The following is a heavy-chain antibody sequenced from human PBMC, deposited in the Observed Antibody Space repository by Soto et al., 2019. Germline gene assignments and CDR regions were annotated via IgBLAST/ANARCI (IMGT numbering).Heavy chain of an antibody. J-gene: IGHJ4*02. D-gene: IGHD3-22*01. Sequence: ETLYLTCTVSGGSISSYYWGCIRRPPGMGLEWIGYIYYSGSTNYNPSLKSRVTISVDTSKNQFSLKLSSVTAADTAVYYCARLLIYDSSGYYLYYFDYWGQGTLVTVS. V-gene: IGHV4-59*08. CDR2: IYYSGST. CDR3: ARLLIYDSSGYYLYYFDY. CDR1: GGSISSYY.